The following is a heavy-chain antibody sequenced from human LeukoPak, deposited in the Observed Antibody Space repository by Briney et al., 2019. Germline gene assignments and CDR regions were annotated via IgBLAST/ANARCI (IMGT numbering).Heavy chain of an antibody. D-gene: IGHD3-22*01. CDR3: ARRLYDSSGYYYVGGAFDI. V-gene: IGHV5-51*01. Sequence: GASLKISCKGSGYSFTSYWIGWVRPMPGKGLEWMGIIYPGDSDTRYSPSFQGQVTISADKSISTAYLQWSSLKASDTAMYYCARRLYDSSGYYYVGGAFDIWGQGTMVTVSS. J-gene: IGHJ3*02. CDR2: IYPGDSDT. CDR1: GYSFTSYW.